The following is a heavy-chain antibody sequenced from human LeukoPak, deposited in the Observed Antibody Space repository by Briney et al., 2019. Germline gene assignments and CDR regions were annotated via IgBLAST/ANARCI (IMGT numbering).Heavy chain of an antibody. CDR3: ARVSWRGEVY. CDR2: IRYDGIKK. V-gene: IGHV3-30*02. Sequence: GRSLRLSCAASGFTFSSYGMHWVRQAPGKGLEWVAFIRYDGIKKYYADSVKGRFTISRDNSKNTLYLQMNSLRAEDTGVYYCARVSWRGEVYWGQGTLVPVSS. J-gene: IGHJ4*02. D-gene: IGHD3-3*01. CDR1: GFTFSSYG.